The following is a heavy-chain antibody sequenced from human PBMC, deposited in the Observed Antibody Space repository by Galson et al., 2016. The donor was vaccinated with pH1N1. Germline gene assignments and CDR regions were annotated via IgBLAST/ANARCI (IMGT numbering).Heavy chain of an antibody. CDR3: TRDLERLREN. Sequence: SVKVSCKASGYTFTRYYFHWVRQAPGQGLEWIGVVDPANGGATYAQKFQARLIMTRDTSTSTVYMELTSLQSDDTAVYYCTRDLERLRENWGQGTLVIVSS. CDR1: GYTFTRYY. V-gene: IGHV1-46*03. D-gene: IGHD1-1*01. J-gene: IGHJ4*02. CDR2: VDPANGGA.